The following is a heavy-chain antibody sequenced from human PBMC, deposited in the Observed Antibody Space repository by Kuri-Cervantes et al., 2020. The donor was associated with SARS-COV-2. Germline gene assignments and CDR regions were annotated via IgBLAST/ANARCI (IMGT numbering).Heavy chain of an antibody. CDR1: GFTFSSYA. V-gene: IGHV3-23*01. Sequence: GGSLRLSCAASGFTFSSYAMSWVRQAPGKGLEWVSAISGSGGSTYYADSVKGRFTISRDNSKNALYLQINSLRAEDTAVYYCAKDSVGYSSGWYGYFDYWGQGTLVTVSS. CDR2: ISGSGGST. D-gene: IGHD6-19*01. J-gene: IGHJ4*02. CDR3: AKDSVGYSSGWYGYFDY.